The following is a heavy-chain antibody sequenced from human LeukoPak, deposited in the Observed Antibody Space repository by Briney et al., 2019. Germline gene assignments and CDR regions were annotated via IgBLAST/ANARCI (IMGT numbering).Heavy chain of an antibody. J-gene: IGHJ4*02. D-gene: IGHD5-12*01. CDR1: GGSISSSSYY. V-gene: IGHV4-39*07. CDR3: ARAHHLDIVATIEGWKYYFDY. Sequence: SETLSLTCTVSGGSISSSSYYWGWIRRPPGKGLEWIGSIYYSGSTYYNPSLKSRVTISVDTSKNQFSLKLSSVTAADTAVYYCARAHHLDIVATIEGWKYYFDYWGQGTLVTVSS. CDR2: IYYSGST.